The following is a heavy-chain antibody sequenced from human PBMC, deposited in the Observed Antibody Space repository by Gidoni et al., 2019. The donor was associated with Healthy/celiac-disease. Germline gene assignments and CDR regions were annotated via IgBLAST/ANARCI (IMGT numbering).Heavy chain of an antibody. V-gene: IGHV3-66*01. CDR2: SYSGGST. D-gene: IGHD3-9*01. J-gene: IGHJ5*02. Sequence: EVQLVESGGGLVQPGGSLRLSCAASGFTVSSNYMSWVRQAPGKGLEWVSVSYSGGSTYYADSVKGRFTISRDNSKNTLYLQMNSLRAEDTAVYYCARDPAPYDILTGTWGQGTLVTVSS. CDR1: GFTVSSNY. CDR3: ARDPAPYDILTGT.